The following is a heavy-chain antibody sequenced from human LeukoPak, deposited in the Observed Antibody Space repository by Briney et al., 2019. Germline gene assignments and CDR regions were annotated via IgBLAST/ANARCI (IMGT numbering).Heavy chain of an antibody. CDR3: ARLPQDYGGNHYYFDY. CDR2: IYPGDSDT. CDR1: GYSFTSYW. V-gene: IGHV5-51*01. Sequence: GESLKISCKGSGYSFTSYWIGWVRQMPGEGLEWMGIIYPGDSDTRYSPSFQGQVTISADKSISTAYLQWSSLKASDTAMYYCARLPQDYGGNHYYFDYWGQGTLVTVSS. D-gene: IGHD4-23*01. J-gene: IGHJ4*02.